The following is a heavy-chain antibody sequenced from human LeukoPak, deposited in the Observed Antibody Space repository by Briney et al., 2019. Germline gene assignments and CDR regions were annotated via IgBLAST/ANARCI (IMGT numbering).Heavy chain of an antibody. CDR1: GFTISSNS. CDR3: GRSHNGFS. Sequence: GGSLRLSCAASGFTISSNSMVWVRQAPGKGLEWVSSITPSSNTYYADSVKGRFTISRDNAGNSLSLQMNSLRAEDTAVYLCGRSHNGFSWGQGTLVTVS. D-gene: IGHD1-1*01. J-gene: IGHJ4*02. CDR2: ITPSSNT. V-gene: IGHV3-21*01.